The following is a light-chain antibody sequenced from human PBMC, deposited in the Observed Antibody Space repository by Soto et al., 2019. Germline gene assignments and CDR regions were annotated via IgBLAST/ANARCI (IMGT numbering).Light chain of an antibody. J-gene: IGKJ2*01. Sequence: EIVLTQSPGTLSLSPVERATLSCRTRQSVRSSFFAWYQQKPGQAPRLLIYDVSVRATGIPYSCSGSGAGTDITLTINTLEAEEFAVYNYQQYESSVMYTFDQGTKLEIK. CDR2: DVS. CDR1: QSVRSSF. V-gene: IGKV3-20*01. CDR3: QQYESSVMYT.